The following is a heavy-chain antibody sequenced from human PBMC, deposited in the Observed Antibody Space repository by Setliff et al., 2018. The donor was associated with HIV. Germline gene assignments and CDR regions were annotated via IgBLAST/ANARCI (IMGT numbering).Heavy chain of an antibody. D-gene: IGHD3-10*01. V-gene: IGHV4-34*12. J-gene: IGHJ6*03. CDR2: IFHSGST. Sequence: SETLSLTCAVYGASFSDYYWSWIRQPPGKGLEWIGEIFHSGSTTYNPSLKSRVTISVDTSKNQFSLNLSSVTAADTAIYYCARIRGSTHYHYFYMDVWGKGTTVTVS. CDR1: GASFSDYY. CDR3: ARIRGSTHYHYFYMDV.